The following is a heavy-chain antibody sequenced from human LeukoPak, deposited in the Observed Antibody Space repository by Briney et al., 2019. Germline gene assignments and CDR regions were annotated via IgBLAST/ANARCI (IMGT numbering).Heavy chain of an antibody. CDR2: ISYSGST. D-gene: IGHD3-9*01. V-gene: IGHV4-30-4*08. CDR3: TRAAKYDILTGYSLFAFDI. CDR1: GGSISSGDYY. J-gene: IGHJ3*02. Sequence: SQTLSLTCTVSGGSISSGDYYWSWIRQPPGKGLEWLGYISYSGSTYYNPSLKSRVTISIDTSKNQFSLKLSSVTAADTAVYYCTRAAKYDILTGYSLFAFDIWGQGTMVTVSS.